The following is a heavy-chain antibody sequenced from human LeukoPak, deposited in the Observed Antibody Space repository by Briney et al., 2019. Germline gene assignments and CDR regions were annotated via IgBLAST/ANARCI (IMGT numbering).Heavy chain of an antibody. CDR2: INSADNVE. V-gene: IGHV3-48*03. D-gene: IGHD2-8*01. CDR1: GFSLRSSE. J-gene: IGHJ5*02. Sequence: PGDSLRLFCAASGFSLRSSEMHWLRPAPGKGRESVAHINSADNVEYYTDSVRGRFNMSRDNAKDLLYLQMNSLRDEDTAVYYCARDTVNGPFVISLDLWGQGVLVTVSS. CDR3: ARDTVNGPFVISLDL.